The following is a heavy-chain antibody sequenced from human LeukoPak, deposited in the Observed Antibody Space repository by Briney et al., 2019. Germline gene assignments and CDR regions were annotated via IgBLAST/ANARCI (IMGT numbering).Heavy chain of an antibody. Sequence: PSETLSLTCTVSGGSISSSSYYWGWIRQPPGKGLEWIGSIYYSGSTYYNPSLKSRVTISVDTSKNQFSLKLSSVTAADTAVYYCARESGYSSGWYYYYYYYMDVWGKGTTVTVSS. CDR3: ARESGYSSGWYYYYYYYMDV. V-gene: IGHV4-39*07. D-gene: IGHD6-19*01. CDR1: GGSISSSSYY. J-gene: IGHJ6*03. CDR2: IYYSGST.